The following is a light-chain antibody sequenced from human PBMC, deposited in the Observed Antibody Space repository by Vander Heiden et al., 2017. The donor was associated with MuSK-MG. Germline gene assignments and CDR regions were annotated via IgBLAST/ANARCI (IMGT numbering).Light chain of an antibody. Sequence: DIQMTQSPSSLSASVGDRVTITCRASQSIASYFNWYQQKPGKAPKLLIYAASSLESGVPSRFSGSASGTDFTLTISRLQPEDFATYYCQQSDGTPRTFGQGTKVEIK. CDR1: QSIASY. CDR2: AAS. V-gene: IGKV1-39*01. CDR3: QQSDGTPRT. J-gene: IGKJ1*01.